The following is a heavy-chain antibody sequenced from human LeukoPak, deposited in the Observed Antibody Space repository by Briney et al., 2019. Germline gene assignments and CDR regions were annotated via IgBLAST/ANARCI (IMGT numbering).Heavy chain of an antibody. J-gene: IGHJ4*02. CDR3: ARDGLLWFGESPYCFDY. V-gene: IGHV3-21*01. CDR2: ISSSSSYI. Sequence: GGSLRLSCAASGFTFSSYSMNWVRQAPGKGLEWVSSISSSSSYIYYADSVKGRFTISRDNAKNSLYLQMNSLRAEDTAVYYCARDGLLWFGESPYCFDYWGQGTLVTVSS. CDR1: GFTFSSYS. D-gene: IGHD3-10*01.